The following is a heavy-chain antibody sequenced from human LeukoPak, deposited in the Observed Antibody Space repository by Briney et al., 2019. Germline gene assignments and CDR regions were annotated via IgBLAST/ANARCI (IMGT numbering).Heavy chain of an antibody. CDR2: TYYRSQWYN. J-gene: IGHJ3*01. CDR3: AGGYAFDV. Sequence: SPTLSLTCAISGDSVSNNDGAWNWIRQSPSRGLEWLGRTYYRSQWYNDYARSVMSRISVDPDTSKNQFSLQLRSVTPDDTAVYYCAGGYAFDVWGQGTTVIVSS. V-gene: IGHV6-1*01. CDR1: GDSVSNNDGA.